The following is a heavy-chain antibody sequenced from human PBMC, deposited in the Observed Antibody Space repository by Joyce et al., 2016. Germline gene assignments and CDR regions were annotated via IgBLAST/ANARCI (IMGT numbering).Heavy chain of an antibody. CDR3: ARDLYSLAGTEGDYYYGMDV. D-gene: IGHD3-3*02. Sequence: QVQLMQSGPEVKKPGASVKVSCKASGYSFTTYGLNWVRQAPGQGLEWMGWISVYNGYTNYAQKFQGRVTMTTDTSTTTAYMEVTSLTTDDTAGYYCARDLYSLAGTEGDYYYGMDVWGQGTTVIVSS. V-gene: IGHV1-18*04. CDR2: ISVYNGYT. J-gene: IGHJ6*02. CDR1: GYSFTTYG.